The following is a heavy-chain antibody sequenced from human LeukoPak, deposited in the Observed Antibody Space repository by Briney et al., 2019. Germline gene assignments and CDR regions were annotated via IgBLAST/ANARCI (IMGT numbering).Heavy chain of an antibody. V-gene: IGHV1-18*01. D-gene: IGHD2-2*01. CDR1: GYTFVNYG. CDR3: ARVSYLRPYQLDS. Sequence: GASVKVSCKTSGYTFVNYGINWVRQAPGQGLEWMGWISLKSGSAGYAQRVQGRVTLTTDTSTNTACMELRSLRADDTAVYYCARVSYLRPYQLDSWGQGTLVSISS. CDR2: ISLKSGSA. J-gene: IGHJ4*02.